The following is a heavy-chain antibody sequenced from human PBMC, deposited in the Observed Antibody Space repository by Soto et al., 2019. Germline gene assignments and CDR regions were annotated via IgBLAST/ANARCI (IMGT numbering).Heavy chain of an antibody. Sequence: QVQLQESGPGLVQPSQTLSLTCTVSGGSISSGGYYWSWIRQHPGTGLEWIGHISYSGSTYYNTSLTGRVTISVATSRNPFSLIVTSVTAAATAVSYCARGVLHWGQGTLVTVSS. CDR3: ARGVLH. V-gene: IGHV4-31*03. CDR2: ISYSGST. CDR1: GGSISSGGYY. J-gene: IGHJ4*01.